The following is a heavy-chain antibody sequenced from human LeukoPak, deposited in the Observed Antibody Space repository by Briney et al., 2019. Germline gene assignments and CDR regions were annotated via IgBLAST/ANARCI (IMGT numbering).Heavy chain of an antibody. CDR2: IYWNDDK. CDR1: GFSLSTSGVG. D-gene: IGHD2-2*02. J-gene: IGHJ4*02. CDR3: ARLYCSSTSCYNAAQFDY. V-gene: IGHV2-5*01. Sequence: SGPTLVNPTQTLTLTCTFSGFSLSTSGVGVGWIRQPPGKALEWLALIYWNDDKRYSPSLKSRLTITKDTSKNQVVRTMTNMDPVDTATYYCARLYCSSTSCYNAAQFDYWGQGTLVTVSS.